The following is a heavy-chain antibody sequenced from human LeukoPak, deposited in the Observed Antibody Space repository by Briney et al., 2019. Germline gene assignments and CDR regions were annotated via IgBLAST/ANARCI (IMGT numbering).Heavy chain of an antibody. V-gene: IGHV3-7*03. CDR3: AREKGVRGSPFDY. D-gene: IGHD3-10*01. J-gene: IGHJ4*02. Sequence: GGSLRLSCAASGFNFNTFWMTWVRQAPGKGLEWVANIKEDGSEEYYVDSVKGRFTISRDNAKNSLYLQMNSLRAEDTAVYYCAREKGVRGSPFDYWGQGTLVTVSS. CDR2: IKEDGSEE. CDR1: GFNFNTFW.